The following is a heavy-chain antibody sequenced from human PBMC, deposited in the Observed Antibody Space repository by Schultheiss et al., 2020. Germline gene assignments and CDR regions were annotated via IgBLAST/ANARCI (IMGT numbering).Heavy chain of an antibody. J-gene: IGHJ6*02. D-gene: IGHD2-2*01. CDR1: GGTFSSYA. V-gene: IGHV1-69*01. CDR2: IIPIFGTA. CDR3: ARDHRVAAVLRYYYGMDV. Sequence: VKVSCKASGGTFSSYAISWVRQAPGQGLEWMGGIIPIFGTANYAQKFQGRVTITADESTSTAYMELSSLRSEDTAVYYCARDHRVAAVLRYYYGMDVWGQGTTVTVSS.